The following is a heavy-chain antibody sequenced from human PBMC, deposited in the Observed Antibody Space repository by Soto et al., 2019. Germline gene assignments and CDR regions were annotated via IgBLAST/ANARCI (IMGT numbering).Heavy chain of an antibody. CDR3: AKDISSWQGLDKYYFDY. Sequence: QVQLVESGGGVVQPGRSLRLSCAASGFTFSSYGMHWVRQAPGKGLEWVAVISYDGSNKYYADSVKGRFTISRDNSKNTLYLQMNSLSAEDTAVYYCAKDISSWQGLDKYYFDYWGQGTLVTVSS. V-gene: IGHV3-30*18. J-gene: IGHJ4*02. D-gene: IGHD6-13*01. CDR1: GFTFSSYG. CDR2: ISYDGSNK.